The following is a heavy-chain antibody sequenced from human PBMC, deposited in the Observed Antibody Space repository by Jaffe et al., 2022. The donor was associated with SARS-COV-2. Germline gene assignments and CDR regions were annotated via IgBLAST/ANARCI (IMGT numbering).Heavy chain of an antibody. CDR3: TTSGRVVHNYLEAHGY. J-gene: IGHJ4*02. Sequence: DVQLVESGGGLVEPGGSLRLSCAASGYIFSDAWVTWVRQAPGKGLEWVGHVKMKSEGEIAEYAAPVKGRFIISRDDSKSTALLQMNSLNTGDTAMYYCTTSGRVVHNYLEAHGYWGQGTLVTVSS. D-gene: IGHD2-15*01. CDR2: VKMKSEGEIA. CDR1: GYIFSDAW. V-gene: IGHV3-15*01.